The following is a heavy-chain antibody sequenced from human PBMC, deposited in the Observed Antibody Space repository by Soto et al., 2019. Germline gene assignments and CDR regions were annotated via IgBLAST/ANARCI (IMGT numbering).Heavy chain of an antibody. CDR1: GFTFSSYG. V-gene: IGHV3-33*01. CDR2: IWYDGSNK. J-gene: IGHJ4*02. D-gene: IGHD6-6*01. Sequence: VQLVESGGGVVQPGRSLRLSCAASGFTFSSYGMHWVRQAPGKGLEWVAVIWYDGSNKYYADSVKGRFTISRDNSKNTLYLQMNSLRAEDTAVYYCARGEYSSSSPFDYWGQGTLVTVSS. CDR3: ARGEYSSSSPFDY.